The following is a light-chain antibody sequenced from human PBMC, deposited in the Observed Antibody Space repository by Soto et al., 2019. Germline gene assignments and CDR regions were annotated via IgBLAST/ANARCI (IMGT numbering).Light chain of an antibody. Sequence: DIQLTQSPSFLSASVGDRVTITCRASQGISGYLAWYQQTPGKAPKLLIYAASTLQSGVPSRFSGSGSGTNFTLTISSLQPEDFATYHCQQLNTLPFTFGQGTRLEIK. CDR1: QGISGY. CDR2: AAS. J-gene: IGKJ5*01. CDR3: QQLNTLPFT. V-gene: IGKV1-9*01.